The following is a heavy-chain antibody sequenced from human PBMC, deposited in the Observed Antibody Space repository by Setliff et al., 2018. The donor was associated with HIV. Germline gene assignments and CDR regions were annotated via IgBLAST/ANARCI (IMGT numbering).Heavy chain of an antibody. CDR2: IYNTGST. CDR3: ARDYGDTPSYYYYYGMDV. D-gene: IGHD4-17*01. J-gene: IGHJ6*02. Sequence: PSETLSLTCTVTGGSISSGGFYWNWIRQHPGKGLEWIGYIYNTGSTYYNPSLKSRVTISVETSRNQFSLKLSSVTAADTAVYYCARDYGDTPSYYYYYGMDVWGQGTTVTVSS. CDR1: GGSISSGGFY. V-gene: IGHV4-31*03.